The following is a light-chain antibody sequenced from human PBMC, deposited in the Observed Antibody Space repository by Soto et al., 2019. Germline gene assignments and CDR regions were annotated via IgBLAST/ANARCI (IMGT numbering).Light chain of an antibody. CDR1: QSVTIY. CDR3: QQYGSSPPLT. J-gene: IGKJ4*01. V-gene: IGKV3-20*01. Sequence: EVVLSQSPATLSLSPGEGATLSSRASQSVTIYLAWYQKKSAQPPRLLIYGASSRATGIPDRFSGSGSGTDFTLTISRLESEDFVVYYCQQYGSSPPLTFGGRTKVDIK. CDR2: GAS.